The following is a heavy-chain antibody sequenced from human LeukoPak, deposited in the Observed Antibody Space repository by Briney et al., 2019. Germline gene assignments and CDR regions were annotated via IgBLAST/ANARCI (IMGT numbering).Heavy chain of an antibody. Sequence: PSETLSLTCAVYGGSFSGYYWSWIRQPPGKGLEWIGEINHSGSTNYNPSLKSRVTISVDTSKNQFSLKLSSVTAADTAVYYCAKTDSSGCYYDYWGQGTLVTVSS. J-gene: IGHJ4*02. CDR2: INHSGST. V-gene: IGHV4-34*01. D-gene: IGHD3-22*01. CDR3: AKTDSSGCYYDY. CDR1: GGSFSGYY.